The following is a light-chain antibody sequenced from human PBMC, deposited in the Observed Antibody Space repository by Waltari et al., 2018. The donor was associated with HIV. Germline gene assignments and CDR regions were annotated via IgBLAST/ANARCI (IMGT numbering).Light chain of an antibody. CDR3: QPYNTWPRS. J-gene: IGKJ4*01. V-gene: IGKV3-15*01. CDR2: GSS. Sequence: ELEMTQSPATLSVSPGERITLSCRASRSVHSDLAWYQQKSGQAPRPLIYGSSSRATGIPARFRRRGSGTAFTLTISSLQSEAFALYYCQPYNTWPRSFGGGTKVEIK. CDR1: RSVHSD.